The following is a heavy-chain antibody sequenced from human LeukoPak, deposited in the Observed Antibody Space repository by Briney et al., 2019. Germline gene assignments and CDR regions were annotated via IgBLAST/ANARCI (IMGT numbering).Heavy chain of an antibody. CDR2: ISSNGGST. V-gene: IGHV3-64D*06. CDR1: GFTFSSYA. J-gene: IGHJ3*02. CDR3: VKDREQWLVVYAFDI. D-gene: IGHD6-19*01. Sequence: GGSLRLSCSASGFTFSSYAMHWVRQAPGKGLEYVSAISSNGGSTYYADSVKGRFTISSDNSKNTLYLQMSSLRAEDTAVYYCVKDREQWLVVYAFDIWGQGTMVTVSS.